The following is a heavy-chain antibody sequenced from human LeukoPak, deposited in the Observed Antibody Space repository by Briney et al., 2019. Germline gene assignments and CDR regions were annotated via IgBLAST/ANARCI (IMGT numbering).Heavy chain of an antibody. CDR2: IYSDNT. J-gene: IGHJ1*01. D-gene: IGHD6-19*01. Sequence: PGGSLRLSCTVSGFTVSSNSMSWVRQAPGKGLEWVSFIYSDNTHYSDSVKGRFTISRDNSKNTLYLQMNSLRADDTAMYYCARSEQWLAWNYWGQGTLVTVSS. CDR1: GFTVSSNS. CDR3: ARSEQWLAWNY. V-gene: IGHV3-53*01.